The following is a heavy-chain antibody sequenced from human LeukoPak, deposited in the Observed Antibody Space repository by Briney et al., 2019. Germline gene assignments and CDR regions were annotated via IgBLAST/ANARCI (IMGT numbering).Heavy chain of an antibody. CDR1: GFTFSSFE. V-gene: IGHV3-48*03. Sequence: PGGSLRLSCAASGFTFSSFEMNWVRQAPGKGLEWVSYISTSGSAIYYADSVKGRFTISRDNAQNSLYLQMNSLRAEDTAVYYCARDVYYGSGSYSNDAFDIWGQGTMVTVSS. J-gene: IGHJ3*02. CDR2: ISTSGSAI. CDR3: ARDVYYGSGSYSNDAFDI. D-gene: IGHD3-10*01.